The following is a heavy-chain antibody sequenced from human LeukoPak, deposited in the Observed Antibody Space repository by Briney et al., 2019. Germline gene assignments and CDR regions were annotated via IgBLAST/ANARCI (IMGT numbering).Heavy chain of an antibody. V-gene: IGHV4-34*01. CDR1: GGSFSGYY. D-gene: IGHD6-13*01. CDR3: ARGRYVTTRGGAAAGFLDY. J-gene: IGHJ4*02. Sequence: PSETLSLTCAVYGGSFSGYYWSWIRQPPGKGLEWIGEINHSGSTNYNPSLKSRVTISVDTSKNQFSLRLSSVTAADTAVYYCARGRYVTTRGGAAAGFLDYWGQETLVTVST. CDR2: INHSGST.